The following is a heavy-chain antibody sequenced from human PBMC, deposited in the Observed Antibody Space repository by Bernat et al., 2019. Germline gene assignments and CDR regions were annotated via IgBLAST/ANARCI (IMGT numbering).Heavy chain of an antibody. Sequence: QVQLVESGGGVVQPGRSLRLSCAASGLTFSSYGMHWVRQAPGKGLEWVAVIWYDGSNKYYADSVKGRFTISRDNSKNTLYLQMNSLRAEDTAVYYFGVEQQLLGGAPWLTIDDWGQGTLVTVSS. CDR3: GVEQQLLGGAPWLTIDD. CDR1: GLTFSSYG. D-gene: IGHD6-13*01. V-gene: IGHV3-33*01. CDR2: IWYDGSNK. J-gene: IGHJ4*02.